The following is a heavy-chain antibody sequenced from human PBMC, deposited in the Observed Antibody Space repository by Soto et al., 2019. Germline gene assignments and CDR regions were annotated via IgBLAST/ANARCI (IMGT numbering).Heavy chain of an antibody. D-gene: IGHD2-2*01. CDR1: GFTFSNVW. CDR2: IKSKTDGGTT. J-gene: IGHJ6*02. Sequence: EVQLVESGGGLVKPGGSLRLSCAASGFTFSNVWMSWVRQAPGKGLEWVGRIKSKTDGGTTDYAAPVKGRFTISRDDSKNTLYLQMNSLKTEDTAVYYCTTDPKVPYGMDVWGQGTTVTVSS. CDR3: TTDPKVPYGMDV. V-gene: IGHV3-15*01.